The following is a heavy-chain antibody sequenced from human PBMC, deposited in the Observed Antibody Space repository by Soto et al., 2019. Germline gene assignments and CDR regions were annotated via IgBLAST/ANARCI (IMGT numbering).Heavy chain of an antibody. CDR2: IYYSGST. D-gene: IGHD3-3*01. CDR1: GGSISSYY. V-gene: IGHV4-59*01. J-gene: IGHJ5*02. CDR3: ASSRRGYYTGFLWFDP. Sequence: SETLSLTCTVSGGSISSYYWSWIRQPPGKGLEWIGYIYYSGSTNYNPSLKSRVTISVDTSKNQFSLKLSSVTAADTAVYYCASSRRGYYTGFLWFDPWGQGTLVTVSS.